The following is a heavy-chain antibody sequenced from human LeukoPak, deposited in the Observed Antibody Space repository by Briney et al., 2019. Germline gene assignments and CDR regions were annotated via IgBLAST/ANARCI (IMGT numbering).Heavy chain of an antibody. J-gene: IGHJ4*02. CDR3: ARVTKSGYGFDY. Sequence: RASVKVSCKASGYTFTSYAMHWVRQAPGQRLEWMGWINAGNGNTKYSRKFQGRVTITRDTSASTAYMELSSLRSEDTAVYYCARVTKSGYGFDYWGQGTLVTVSS. V-gene: IGHV1-3*01. CDR2: INAGNGNT. CDR1: GYTFTSYA. D-gene: IGHD5-12*01.